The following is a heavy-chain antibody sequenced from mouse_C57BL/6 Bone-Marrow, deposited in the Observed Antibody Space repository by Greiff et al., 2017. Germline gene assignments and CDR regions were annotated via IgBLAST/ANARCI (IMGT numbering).Heavy chain of an antibody. CDR3: ARFTTVVARGY. CDR1: GYTFTSYW. Sequence: VQLQQPGAELVRPGTSVKLSCKASGYTFTSYWMHWVKQRPGQGLEWIGVIDPSASYTNYNQKFKGKATLTVDTSSSTSYMQLSILTSEDAAVYYCARFTTVVARGYWGQGTTLTVSS. J-gene: IGHJ2*01. CDR2: IDPSASYT. V-gene: IGHV1-59*01. D-gene: IGHD1-1*01.